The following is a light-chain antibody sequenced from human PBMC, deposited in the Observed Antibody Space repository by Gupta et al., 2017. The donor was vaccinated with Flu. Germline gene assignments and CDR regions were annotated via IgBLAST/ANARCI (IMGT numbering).Light chain of an antibody. Sequence: QSVLTQPPSASGTPGQRVTISCSGSSSNIGSNTVNWYQQFPGTAPKILIYSNNQRPSGVPDRFSASKSGTSASLAISGLQSEDEADYYRAAWDDSLSGRVFGGGTKLTVL. CDR1: SSNIGSNT. J-gene: IGLJ3*02. CDR2: SNN. CDR3: AAWDDSLSGRV. V-gene: IGLV1-44*01.